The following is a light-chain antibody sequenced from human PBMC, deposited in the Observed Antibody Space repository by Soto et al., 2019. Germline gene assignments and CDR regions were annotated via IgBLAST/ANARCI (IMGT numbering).Light chain of an antibody. J-gene: IGKJ2*01. CDR2: KAS. Sequence: DIQMTQSPSTLSASVGDRGTITCRASQSISSWLAWYQQKPGKAPKLLIYKASSLESGGPSRFSGSGSGTEFPLTISSLLPDDFASYYCQQYNSYSRNTFGQGTKLEIK. V-gene: IGKV1-5*03. CDR3: QQYNSYSRNT. CDR1: QSISSW.